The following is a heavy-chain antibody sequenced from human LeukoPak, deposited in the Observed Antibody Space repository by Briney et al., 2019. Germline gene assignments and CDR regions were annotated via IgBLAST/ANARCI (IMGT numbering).Heavy chain of an antibody. J-gene: IGHJ4*02. CDR1: GFSFSDNY. CDR2: ISNSGSYT. D-gene: IGHD6-19*01. CDR3: ARTREAGPGGHFDY. V-gene: IGHV3-11*03. Sequence: PGGSLRLSCAASGFSFSDNYMSWIRQAPGKGLEWVSYISNSGSYTNYPDSVKGRFTISRDNAKNSLHLQMNSLRDEDTAMYYCARTREAGPGGHFDYWGQGTLVTVSS.